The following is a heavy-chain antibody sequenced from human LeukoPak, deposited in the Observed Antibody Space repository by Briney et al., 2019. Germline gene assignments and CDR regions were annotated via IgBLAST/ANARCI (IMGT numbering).Heavy chain of an antibody. V-gene: IGHV1-2*06. D-gene: IGHD4-17*01. J-gene: IGHJ4*02. CDR3: ARSRGPRTTVTTTGY. CDR1: GYTFTGYY. CDR2: INPNSGGT. Sequence: ASVKVSCKASGYTFTGYYMHWVRQAPGQGLEWMGRINPNSGGTNYAQKFQGRVTMTRDTSISTAYMELSRLRSDDTAVYYCARSRGPRTTVTTTGYWGQGTLVTVSS.